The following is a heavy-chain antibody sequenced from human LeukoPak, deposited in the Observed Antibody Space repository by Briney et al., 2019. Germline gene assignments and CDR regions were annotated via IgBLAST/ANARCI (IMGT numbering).Heavy chain of an antibody. Sequence: GGSLRLSCATSGFTFSSYGFHWVRQAPGKGLEWVAVISNNGGYKHYTDSVKGRFTISRDDSKSTVYLQMSSLRAEDAALYYCAKGDYVVYWGQGTLVTVSS. CDR3: AKGDYVVY. CDR2: ISNNGGYK. V-gene: IGHV3-33*06. CDR1: GFTFSSYG. J-gene: IGHJ4*02.